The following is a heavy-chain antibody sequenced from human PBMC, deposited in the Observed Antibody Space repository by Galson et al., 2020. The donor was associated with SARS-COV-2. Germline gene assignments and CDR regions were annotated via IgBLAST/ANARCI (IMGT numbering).Heavy chain of an antibody. D-gene: IGHD6-13*01. CDR2: IYYSGST. Sequence: SETLSLTCTVSGGSISSSSYYWGWIRQPPGKGLEWIGSIYYSGSTYYNPSLKSRVTISVDTSKNQFSLKLSSVTAADTAVYYCARLLGSSWYSPNINFDPWGQGTLVTVSS. CDR1: GGSISSSSYY. V-gene: IGHV4-39*01. CDR3: ARLLGSSWYSPNINFDP. J-gene: IGHJ5*02.